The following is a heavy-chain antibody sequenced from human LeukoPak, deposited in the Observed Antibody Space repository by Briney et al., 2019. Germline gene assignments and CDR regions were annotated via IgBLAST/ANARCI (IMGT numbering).Heavy chain of an antibody. V-gene: IGHV3-30*01. Sequence: PGGSLRLSCAASGFTFSSYAMHWVRQAPGKGLKWVAVISYDGSNKYYADSVKGRFTIFRDNSKNTLYLQMNSLRAEDTAVYYCARDIVPYSNWFDPWGQGTLVTVSS. CDR2: ISYDGSNK. CDR1: GFTFSSYA. CDR3: ARDIVPYSNWFDP. D-gene: IGHD2-15*01. J-gene: IGHJ5*02.